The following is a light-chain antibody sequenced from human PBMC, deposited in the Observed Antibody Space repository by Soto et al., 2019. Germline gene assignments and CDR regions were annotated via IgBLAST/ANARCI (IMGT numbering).Light chain of an antibody. CDR1: QSVSTN. J-gene: IGKJ2*01. CDR2: GAS. Sequence: IVMTQSPATLSVSPGERATLSCRASQSVSTNLAWYQQKPGQPPSLVVYGASARATGIPARFSGSGSGTEFPLTLSSLQSEDFAVYYCQHYNIWPFPFGQGTKLEIK. V-gene: IGKV3-15*01. CDR3: QHYNIWPFP.